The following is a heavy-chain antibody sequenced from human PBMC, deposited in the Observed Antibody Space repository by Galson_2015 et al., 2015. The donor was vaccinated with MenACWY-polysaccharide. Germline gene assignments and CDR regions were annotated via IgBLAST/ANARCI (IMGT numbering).Heavy chain of an antibody. CDR3: ARDPLDSSGYTRGSVFDL. CDR2: IKQDGSEK. CDR1: GFTFSSFW. Sequence: SLRLSCAASGFTFSSFWMSWVRQAPGKGLEWVAIIKQDGSEKYYVDSVKGRFSISRDNAKNSLYLQMNSLRSEDTAGYYCARDPLDSSGYTRGSVFDLWGRGTLVTVSS. D-gene: IGHD3-22*01. J-gene: IGHJ2*01. V-gene: IGHV3-7*01.